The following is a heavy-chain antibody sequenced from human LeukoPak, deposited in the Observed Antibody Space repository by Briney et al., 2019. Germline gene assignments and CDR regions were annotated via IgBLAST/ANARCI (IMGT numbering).Heavy chain of an antibody. Sequence: SGGSLRLSCAASGFTFSSYGMHWVRQAPGKGLEWVAFIRYDGSNKYYADSVKGRFTISSDNGNNLVYLQMNSLRADDTAVYYCVRDLGYNNNVHWGQGTLVTVSS. CDR1: GFTFSSYG. V-gene: IGHV3-30*02. CDR2: IRYDGSNK. CDR3: VRDLGYNNNVH. J-gene: IGHJ4*02. D-gene: IGHD5-24*01.